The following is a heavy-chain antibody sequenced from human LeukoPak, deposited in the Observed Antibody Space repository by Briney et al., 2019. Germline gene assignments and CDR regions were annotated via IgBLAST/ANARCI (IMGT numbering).Heavy chain of an antibody. V-gene: IGHV4-59*01. J-gene: IGHJ3*02. CDR2: IYYSGST. D-gene: IGHD1-7*01. CDR3: ARGPVGGTTYNDGDAFDI. CDR1: GGSISRYY. Sequence: SETLSLTCTVSGGSISRYYWSWIRQPPGKGLEWIGYIYYSGSTNYNPSLKSRVTISVDTSKNQFSLKLSSVTAADTAVHYCARGPVGGTTYNDGDAFDIWGQGTMVTVSS.